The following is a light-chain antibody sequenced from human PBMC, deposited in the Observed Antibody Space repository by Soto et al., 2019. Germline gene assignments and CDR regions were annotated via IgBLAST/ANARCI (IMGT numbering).Light chain of an antibody. J-gene: IGKJ1*01. CDR2: KAS. CDR1: QSISSW. Sequence: DIQMTQSPSTLSASVGDRVTITFRASQSISSWLAWYQQKPGNAPKLLIYKASSLESGVPSRFSGSGSGTEFTLTISILQHDDFATYYCQQYNTYPFAFGQGTKVEIK. CDR3: QQYNTYPFA. V-gene: IGKV1-5*03.